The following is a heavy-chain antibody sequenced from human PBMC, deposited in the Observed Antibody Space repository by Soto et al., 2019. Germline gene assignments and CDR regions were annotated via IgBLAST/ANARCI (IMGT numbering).Heavy chain of an antibody. CDR2: ISGSSSYM. CDR3: ARPDSSGYYFVL. V-gene: IGHV3-21*06. J-gene: IGHJ4*02. Sequence: PGGSLRLSCAASGFSISTYRMNWVRQVPGKGLEWVSCISGSSSYMYYADSVKGRFTISRDNAKNSLYLEMNSLRAEDTAVYYCARPDSSGYYFVLWGQGTLVTVSS. D-gene: IGHD3-22*01. CDR1: GFSISTYR.